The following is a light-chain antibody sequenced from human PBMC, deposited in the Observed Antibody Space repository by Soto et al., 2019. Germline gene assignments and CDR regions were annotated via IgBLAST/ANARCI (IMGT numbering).Light chain of an antibody. J-gene: IGKJ4*01. CDR1: QSVSSSY. V-gene: IGKV3-20*01. CDR2: GAS. CDR3: QQYGSSPGT. Sequence: EIVLTQSPGTLSLSPGERATLSCRASQSVSSSYLARYQQKPGQAPRPLIYGASSRATGIPDRFSGSGSGTDFTLTISRLEPEDFAVYYCQQYGSSPGTFGGGTKVEIK.